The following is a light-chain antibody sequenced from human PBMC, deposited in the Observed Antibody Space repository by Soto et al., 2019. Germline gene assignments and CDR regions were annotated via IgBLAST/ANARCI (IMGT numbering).Light chain of an antibody. V-gene: IGKV3-20*01. Sequence: EIVLTQSPGTLSLSPGERATLSCRASQSVSSSYLAWYQQKPGQAPRLLIYGASSRATGIPDRFSGSGSGTDFTLTISRREPADFAVDYCQQYGSSPPYTFGQGTKLEIK. CDR3: QQYGSSPPYT. CDR1: QSVSSSY. J-gene: IGKJ2*01. CDR2: GAS.